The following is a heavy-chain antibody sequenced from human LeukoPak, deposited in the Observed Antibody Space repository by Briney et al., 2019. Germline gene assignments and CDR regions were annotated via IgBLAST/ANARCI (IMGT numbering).Heavy chain of an antibody. Sequence: GGSLRLSWAASGFTFSSYATSWVRQAPGKGLEWVSAISGTGGSTFYADSVKGRFTISRDNSKNTLYLQMSSLRAEDTAVYYCATTNWGFDYWGQGTLVTVSS. V-gene: IGHV3-23*01. CDR3: ATTNWGFDY. CDR1: GFTFSSYA. CDR2: ISGTGGST. D-gene: IGHD7-27*01. J-gene: IGHJ4*02.